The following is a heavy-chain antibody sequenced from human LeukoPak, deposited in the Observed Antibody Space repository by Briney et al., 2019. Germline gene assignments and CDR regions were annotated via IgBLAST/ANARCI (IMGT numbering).Heavy chain of an antibody. J-gene: IGHJ4*02. CDR3: ARHDCSSTSCYTDY. CDR1: GGSISSYY. V-gene: IGHV4-59*01. Sequence: SETLSLTCTVSGGSISSYYWSWIRQPPGKGLEWIGYIYYSGSTNYNPSLKSRVTISVDTSKNQFSLKLSSVTAADTAVYYCARHDCSSTSCYTDYWGQGTLVIVSS. D-gene: IGHD2-2*02. CDR2: IYYSGST.